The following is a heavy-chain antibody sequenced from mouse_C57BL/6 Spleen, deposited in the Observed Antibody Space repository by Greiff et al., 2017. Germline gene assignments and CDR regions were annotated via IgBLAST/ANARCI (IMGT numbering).Heavy chain of an antibody. CDR2: ISYSGST. Sequence: EVQLQQSGPGMVKPSQSLSLTCTVTGYSITSGYDWHWIRHFPGNKLEWMGYISYSGSTNYNPSLKSRISITHDTSKNHFFLKLNSVTTEDTATYYCARGNWELDYWGQGTTLTVSS. V-gene: IGHV3-1*01. J-gene: IGHJ2*01. CDR1: GYSITSGYD. CDR3: ARGNWELDY. D-gene: IGHD4-1*01.